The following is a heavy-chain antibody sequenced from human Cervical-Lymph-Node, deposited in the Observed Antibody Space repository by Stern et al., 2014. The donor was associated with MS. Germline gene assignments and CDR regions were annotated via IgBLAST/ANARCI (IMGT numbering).Heavy chain of an antibody. D-gene: IGHD2-21*01. CDR1: GGSLSSNP. V-gene: IGHV1-69*06. CDR3: ARDGILQTVDAFDL. Sequence: QVQLLQPGAEVKSPGSSVKISCKASGGSLSSNPVSWVRQAPGQGLEWMGGIIPIFDSPNYSQKFGGRLTIIADKSTSTTYMELSSLRSEDTAIYYCARDGILQTVDAFDLWGQGTMVTVSS. J-gene: IGHJ3*01. CDR2: IIPIFDSP.